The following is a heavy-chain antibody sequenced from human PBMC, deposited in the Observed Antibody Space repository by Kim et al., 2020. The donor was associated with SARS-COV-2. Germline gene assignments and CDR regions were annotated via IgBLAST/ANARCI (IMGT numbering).Heavy chain of an antibody. Sequence: AQKCRERVTLTRDMSTSTAYMELSSLRSEDTAVYYCAAFPTGAYYYYGMDVWGQGTTVTVSS. CDR3: AAFPTGAYYYYGMDV. D-gene: IGHD3-10*01. J-gene: IGHJ6*02. V-gene: IGHV1-58*01.